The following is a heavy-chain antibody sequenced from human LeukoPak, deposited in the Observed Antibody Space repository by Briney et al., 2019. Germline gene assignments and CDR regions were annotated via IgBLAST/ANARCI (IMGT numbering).Heavy chain of an antibody. V-gene: IGHV4-38-2*02. Sequence: SETLSLTCAVSGYSISSGYYWGWIRQPPGKGLEWSGSIYHSGSTSYNPSLKSRVTISVDTSKTQFSLNLSSVTAADTAVYYCARDTGSSSGGGSGMDVWGKGTTVTVSS. D-gene: IGHD6-13*01. J-gene: IGHJ6*04. CDR2: IYHSGST. CDR3: ARDTGSSSGGGSGMDV. CDR1: GYSISSGYY.